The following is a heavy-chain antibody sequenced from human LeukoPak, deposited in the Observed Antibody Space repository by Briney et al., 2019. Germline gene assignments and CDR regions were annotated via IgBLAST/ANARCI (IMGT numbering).Heavy chain of an antibody. CDR2: ISSSGSTI. Sequence: GGSLRLSCAASGFTFSDYYMSWIRQAPGKGLEWVSYISSSGSTIYYADSVKGRFTISRDNAKNSLYLQMNSLRAEDTAVYYCARDLSYYYDSSGYSSMDVWGKGTTVTVSS. CDR1: GFTFSDYY. V-gene: IGHV3-11*04. J-gene: IGHJ6*03. D-gene: IGHD3-22*01. CDR3: ARDLSYYYDSSGYSSMDV.